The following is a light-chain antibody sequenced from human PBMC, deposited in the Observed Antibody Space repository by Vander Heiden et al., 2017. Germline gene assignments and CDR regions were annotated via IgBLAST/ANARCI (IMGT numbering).Light chain of an antibody. CDR1: NLEDRY. V-gene: IGLV3-1*01. J-gene: IGLJ2*01. CDR2: RDT. CDR3: QAWDSKTVI. Sequence: SYEVTQPPSVSVSPGQTATITCSGDNLEDRYTYWYQQKPGQSPVAVIFRDTKRPSGIPERFSASSSGNTATLTISGTQTIDDAYYYCQAWDSKTVIFGGGTKLTVL.